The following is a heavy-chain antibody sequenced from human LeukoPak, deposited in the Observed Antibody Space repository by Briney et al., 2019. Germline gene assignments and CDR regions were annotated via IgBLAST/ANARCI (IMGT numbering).Heavy chain of an antibody. D-gene: IGHD6-13*01. CDR2: IIPIFGTA. CDR1: GGTFSSYA. J-gene: IGHJ4*02. CDR3: ARDAYFGYDRSYHSDY. V-gene: IGHV1-69*13. Sequence: AASVKVSCKASGGTFSSYAISWVRQAPGQGLEWMGGIIPIFGTANYAQKFQGRVTITADESTSTAYMELSSLRSEDTAVYYCARDAYFGYDRSYHSDYWGQGTLVTVSS.